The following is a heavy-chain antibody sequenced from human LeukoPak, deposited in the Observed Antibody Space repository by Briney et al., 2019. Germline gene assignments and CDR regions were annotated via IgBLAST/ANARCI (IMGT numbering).Heavy chain of an antibody. CDR2: IYYSGST. D-gene: IGHD3-16*01. V-gene: IGHV4-59*01. Sequence: SETLSLTCAVYGGSFSSYYWSWIRQPPGKGLEWIGYIYYSGSTNYNPSLKSRVTISVDTSKNQFSLKLSSVTAADTAVYYCARGFSDYVWGSYDEHSFNIWGQGTMVTVSS. CDR1: GGSFSSYY. CDR3: ARGFSDYVWGSYDEHSFNI. J-gene: IGHJ3*02.